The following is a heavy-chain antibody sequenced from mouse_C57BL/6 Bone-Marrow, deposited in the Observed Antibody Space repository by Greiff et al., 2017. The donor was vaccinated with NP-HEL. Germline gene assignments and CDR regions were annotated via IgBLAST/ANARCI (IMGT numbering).Heavy chain of an antibody. V-gene: IGHV1-69*01. D-gene: IGHD1-3*01. J-gene: IGHJ1*03. CDR2: IDPSDSYT. Sequence: QVQLQQPGAELVMPGASVKLSCKASGYTFTSYWMHWVKQRPGQGLEWIGEIDPSDSYTNYNQKFKGKSTLTVDKSSSTAYMQLSSLTSEDSAVYYCATQWNYGYFYVWGTGTTVTVSS. CDR1: GYTFTSYW. CDR3: ATQWNYGYFYV.